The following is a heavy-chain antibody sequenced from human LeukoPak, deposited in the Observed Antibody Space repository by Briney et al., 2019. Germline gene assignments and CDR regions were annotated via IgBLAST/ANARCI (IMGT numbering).Heavy chain of an antibody. V-gene: IGHV1-2*02. CDR1: GYTFTGYY. D-gene: IGHD1-14*01. CDR2: LNPNSGGT. Sequence: ASVKVSCKASGYTFTGYYMHWVRQAPGQGLEWMGWLNPNSGGTSYAQNFQGRVSMTRDTSISTAYMELSRLRSDDTAVYYCARDHSLRTILTNFDCWGQGTLVTVSS. CDR3: ARDHSLRTILTNFDC. J-gene: IGHJ4*02.